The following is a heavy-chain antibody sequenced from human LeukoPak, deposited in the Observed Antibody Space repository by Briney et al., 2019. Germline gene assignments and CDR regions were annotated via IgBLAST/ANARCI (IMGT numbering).Heavy chain of an antibody. Sequence: PGESLRLSCAASGFTFSSYSMNWVRQAPGKGLEWVSSISSRSSYIYYADSVKGRFTISRDNAKNSLYLQMNSLRAEDTAVYYCARVASNGYLDYWGQGTLVTVSS. CDR1: GFTFSSYS. D-gene: IGHD2-15*01. CDR3: ARVASNGYLDY. V-gene: IGHV3-21*04. CDR2: ISSRSSYI. J-gene: IGHJ4*02.